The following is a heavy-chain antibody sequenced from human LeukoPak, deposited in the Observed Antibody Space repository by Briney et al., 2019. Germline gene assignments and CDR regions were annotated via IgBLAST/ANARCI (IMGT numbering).Heavy chain of an antibody. V-gene: IGHV2-5*01. D-gene: IGHD6-19*01. J-gene: IGHJ5*02. Sequence: SGPTLVNPTQTLTLTCTFSGFSLKTREMAVSWIRQPPGKALEWLALIFWTDEKHYSPSLESRLTITKDTSKNQVVLTMTNMDPVDTATYFCTHSRTSAWPTPYNYFDPWGQGTLVTVSS. CDR1: GFSLKTREMA. CDR3: THSRTSAWPTPYNYFDP. CDR2: IFWTDEK.